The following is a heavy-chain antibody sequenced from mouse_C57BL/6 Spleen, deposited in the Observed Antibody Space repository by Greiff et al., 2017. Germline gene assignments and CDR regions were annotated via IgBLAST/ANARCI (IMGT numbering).Heavy chain of an antibody. CDR2: IYPGDGDT. CDR3: ARYDYDVRAMDY. V-gene: IGHV1-82*01. J-gene: IGHJ4*01. D-gene: IGHD2-4*01. CDR1: GYAFSSSW. Sequence: QVQLKESGPELVKPGASVKISCKASGYAFSSSWMNWVKQRPGKGLEWIGRIYPGDGDTNYNGKFKGKVTLTADKSSSTAYMQLRSLTSEDSAVYFCARYDYDVRAMDYWGQGTSVTVSS.